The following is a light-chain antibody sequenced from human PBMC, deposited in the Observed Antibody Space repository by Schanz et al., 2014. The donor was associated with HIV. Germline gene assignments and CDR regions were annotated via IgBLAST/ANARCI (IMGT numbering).Light chain of an antibody. CDR1: SSDVGDYNY. J-gene: IGLJ1*01. V-gene: IGLV2-8*01. CDR3: CSFARSNTYV. Sequence: QSALTQPPSASGSPGQSVTISCTGTSSDVGDYNYVSWYQQHPGKAPKLMIYEVSKRPSGVSNRFSGSKSGNTASLTISGHLADDEADYYCCSFARSNTYVFGTGTKLTVL. CDR2: EVS.